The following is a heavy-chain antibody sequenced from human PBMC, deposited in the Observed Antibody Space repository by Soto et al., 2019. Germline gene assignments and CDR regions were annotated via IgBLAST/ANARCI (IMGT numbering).Heavy chain of an antibody. CDR1: GGSISDGHHS. V-gene: IGHV4-30-2*01. Sequence: SETLSLTCAVSGGSISDGHHSWSWIRQPPGKGLEWIGYIHPEGSTYYNPSLKGRVTMSVDRSKNQFSLNLISVTAADTAVYYCAKEEWPGTNWFGPWGQGTLVTVSS. J-gene: IGHJ5*02. CDR3: AKEEWPGTNWFGP. CDR2: IHPEGST. D-gene: IGHD3-3*01.